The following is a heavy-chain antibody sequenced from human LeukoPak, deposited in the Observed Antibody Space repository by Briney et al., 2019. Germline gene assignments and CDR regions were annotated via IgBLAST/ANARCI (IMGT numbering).Heavy chain of an antibody. D-gene: IGHD3-10*02. V-gene: IGHV3-23*01. J-gene: IGHJ6*02. Sequence: GGSLRLSCAASGFTFRSLAMNWVRQASGKGLEWVSTISDNGVSTHYADSVKGRFTISRDNSKNMLYLQMNSLKAEDTALYYCAKDVRPGGGGMDVWGQGTTVTASS. CDR3: AKDVRPGGGGMDV. CDR1: GFTFRSLA. CDR2: ISDNGVST.